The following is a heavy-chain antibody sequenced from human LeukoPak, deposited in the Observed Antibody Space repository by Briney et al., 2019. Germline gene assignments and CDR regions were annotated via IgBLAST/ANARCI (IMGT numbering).Heavy chain of an antibody. V-gene: IGHV3-23*01. Sequence: GGSLRLSCAASGFTFSSYAMSWVRQAPGKGLEWVSAISGSGGSTYYADSVKGRFTISRDNSKNTLYLQMNSLRAEDTAVYYWAKYGEYCSSTSCRPYYYYGMDVWGKGTTVTVSS. CDR2: ISGSGGST. D-gene: IGHD2-2*01. CDR1: GFTFSSYA. J-gene: IGHJ6*04. CDR3: AKYGEYCSSTSCRPYYYYGMDV.